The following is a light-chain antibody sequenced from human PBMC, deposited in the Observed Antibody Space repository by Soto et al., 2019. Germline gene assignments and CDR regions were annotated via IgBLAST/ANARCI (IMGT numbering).Light chain of an antibody. CDR3: SSYATSSTLEWV. V-gene: IGLV2-14*03. CDR2: DVS. Sequence: QSALTQPASVSGSPGQSITISCTGASSDDGDYNYVSWYQHHPGKAPKLVIYDVSSRPSGVSGRFSGSKSGNTASLTISGLQAEDEADYYRSSYATSSTLEWVFGGGTKLTVL. J-gene: IGLJ3*02. CDR1: SSDDGDYNY.